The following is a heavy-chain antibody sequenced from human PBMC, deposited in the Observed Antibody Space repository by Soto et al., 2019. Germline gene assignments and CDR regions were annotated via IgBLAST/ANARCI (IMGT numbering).Heavy chain of an antibody. Sequence: GGSLRLSCAASGFTVSSNYMSWVRQAPGKGLEWVSVIYSGGSTYYADSVKGRFTISRDNSKNTLYLQMNSLRAEDTAVYYCARDKYSVSSCYYYYGMDVWGQGTTVTVSS. J-gene: IGHJ6*02. V-gene: IGHV3-53*01. CDR1: GFTVSSNY. CDR2: IYSGGST. D-gene: IGHD6-19*01. CDR3: ARDKYSVSSCYYYYGMDV.